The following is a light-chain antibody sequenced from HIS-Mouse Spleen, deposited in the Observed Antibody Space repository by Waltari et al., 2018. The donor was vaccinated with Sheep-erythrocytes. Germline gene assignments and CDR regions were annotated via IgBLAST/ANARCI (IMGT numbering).Light chain of an antibody. V-gene: IGLV2-11*01. CDR2: DVS. CDR1: RSDAGGYHH. Sequence: QSALTQPRSVSGSPGHSVTISCPGTRSDAGGYHHGPWYQQHPGKAPKLMIYDVSKRPSGVPDRFSGSKSGNTASLTISGLQAEDEADYYCCSYAGSYTWVFGGGTKLTVL. J-gene: IGLJ3*02. CDR3: CSYAGSYTWV.